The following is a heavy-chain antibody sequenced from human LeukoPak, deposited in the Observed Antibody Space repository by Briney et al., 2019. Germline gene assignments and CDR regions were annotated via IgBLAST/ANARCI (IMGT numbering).Heavy chain of an antibody. V-gene: IGHV4-30-4*08. J-gene: IGHJ4*02. CDR1: GGSISSGGYY. CDR2: IYYSGST. CDR3: ARGDYGDLLFDY. Sequence: PSETLSLTCTVSGGSISSGGYYWSWIRQHPGKGLEWIGYIYYSGSTYYNPSLKSRVTISVDTSKNQFSLKLSSVTAADTAVYYCARGDYGDLLFDYWGQGTLVTVSS. D-gene: IGHD4-17*01.